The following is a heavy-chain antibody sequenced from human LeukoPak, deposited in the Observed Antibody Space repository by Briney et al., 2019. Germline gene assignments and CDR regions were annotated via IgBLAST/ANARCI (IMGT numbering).Heavy chain of an antibody. V-gene: IGHV4-34*01. CDR3: ANFFGSHDAFDI. CDR1: GGSFSGYY. Sequence: PSETLSLTCAVYGGSFSGYYWSWIRQPPGKGLEWIGEINHSGSTNYNPSLKSRVTISVDTSKNQFSLKLSSVTAADTAVYFCANFFGSHDAFDIWGQGTMVTVSS. CDR2: INHSGST. J-gene: IGHJ3*02. D-gene: IGHD1-26*01.